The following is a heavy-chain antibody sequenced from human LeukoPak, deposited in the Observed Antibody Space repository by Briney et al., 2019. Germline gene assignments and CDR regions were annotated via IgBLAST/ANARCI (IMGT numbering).Heavy chain of an antibody. Sequence: ASVKVSCKASGYTFTSYDINWVRQATGQGLEWMGWMNPNSGNTGYAQKFQGRVTMTRNTSISTAYMELSSLRSEDTAVYYCARGRSSSWTINYYYYYMDVWGKGTTVTVSS. CDR2: MNPNSGNT. CDR1: GYTFTSYD. V-gene: IGHV1-8*01. J-gene: IGHJ6*03. D-gene: IGHD6-13*01. CDR3: ARGRSSSWTINYYYYYMDV.